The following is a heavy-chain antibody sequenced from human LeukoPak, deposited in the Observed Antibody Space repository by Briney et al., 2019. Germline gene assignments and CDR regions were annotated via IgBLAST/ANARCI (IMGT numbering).Heavy chain of an antibody. CDR3: ARDRSDILTGYNDAFDI. CDR1: GFTFDNYT. V-gene: IGHV3-43*01. Sequence: GGSLRLSCAASGFTFDNYTMHWVRQAPGKGLEWVSLISWDGGSTYYADSVKGRFTISRDNSKNSLYLQMNSLRAEDTAVYYCARDRSDILTGYNDAFDIWGQGTMVTVSS. CDR2: ISWDGGST. D-gene: IGHD3-9*01. J-gene: IGHJ3*02.